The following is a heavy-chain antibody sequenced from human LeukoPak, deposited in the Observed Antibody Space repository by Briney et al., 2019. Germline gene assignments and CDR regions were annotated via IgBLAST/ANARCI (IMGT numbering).Heavy chain of an antibody. V-gene: IGHV4-34*01. Sequence: SETLSVTCVVYGGSFSGYYWSGIRQPPGRGVEWMGEINHSGSTNYNPSLKSRVTISVDTSKNQFSLKLSSVTAADTAVYYFSVYHVRNYYARHWFDPWGQGTLVTVSS. D-gene: IGHD3-10*01. CDR2: INHSGST. CDR1: GGSFSGYY. CDR3: SVYHVRNYYARHWFDP. J-gene: IGHJ5*02.